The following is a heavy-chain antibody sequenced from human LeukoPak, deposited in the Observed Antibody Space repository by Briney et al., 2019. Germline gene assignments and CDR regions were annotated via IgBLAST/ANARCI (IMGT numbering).Heavy chain of an antibody. D-gene: IGHD5-24*01. CDR3: ARVDEVEMATIAPFDY. CDR1: GFAFSNYA. Sequence: GGSLRLSCAASGFAFSNYAMSWVRQAPGKGLEWVANIKQDGSEKYYVDSVKGRFTISRDNAKNSPYLQMNSLRAEDTAVYYCARVDEVEMATIAPFDYWGQGTLVTVSS. J-gene: IGHJ4*02. V-gene: IGHV3-7*01. CDR2: IKQDGSEK.